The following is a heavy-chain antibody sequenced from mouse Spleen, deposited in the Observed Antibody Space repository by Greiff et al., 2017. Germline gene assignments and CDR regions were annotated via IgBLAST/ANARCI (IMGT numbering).Heavy chain of an antibody. CDR3: ARHGYYGSSYGYFDV. V-gene: IGHV2-6-1*01. CDR1: GFSLTSYG. J-gene: IGHJ1*03. CDR2: IWSDGST. Sequence: VKLVESGPGLVAPSQSLSITCTVSGFSLTSYGVHWVRQPPGKGLEWLVVIWSDGSTTYNSALKSRLSISKDNSKSQVFLKMNSLQTDDTAMYYCARHGYYGSSYGYFDVWGTGTTVTVSS. D-gene: IGHD1-1*01.